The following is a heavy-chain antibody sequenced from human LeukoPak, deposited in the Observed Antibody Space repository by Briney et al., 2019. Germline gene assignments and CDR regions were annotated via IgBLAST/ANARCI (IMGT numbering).Heavy chain of an antibody. V-gene: IGHV3-7*01. CDR1: GFTFSSYW. CDR3: AREGLYGDYGSYYYGMDV. CDR2: IKQDGSEK. Sequence: SGGSLRLSCAASGFTFSSYWMSWVRQAPGKGLEWVANIKQDGSEKYYVDSVKGRFTISRDNAKNSLYLQMNSLRAEDTAVYYCAREGLYGDYGSYYYGMDVWGQGTTVTVSS. J-gene: IGHJ6*02. D-gene: IGHD4-17*01.